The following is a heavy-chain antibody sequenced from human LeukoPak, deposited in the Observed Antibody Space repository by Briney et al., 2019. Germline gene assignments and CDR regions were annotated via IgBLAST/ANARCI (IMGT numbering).Heavy chain of an antibody. CDR3: VRISCTGSRCKPYFYYDRDV. CDR2: IWYDGSIK. D-gene: IGHD2-15*01. J-gene: IGHJ6*02. CDR1: GYTFDTHG. Sequence: GGSLRHSCAASGYTFDTHGMHWVRQAPGKGLEWVAVIWYDGSIKYYSDSVKGRFTISRDNSKNTLYLQMNSLRAEDTAVYYCVRISCTGSRCKPYFYYDRDVWGQGTTVTVSS. V-gene: IGHV3-33*01.